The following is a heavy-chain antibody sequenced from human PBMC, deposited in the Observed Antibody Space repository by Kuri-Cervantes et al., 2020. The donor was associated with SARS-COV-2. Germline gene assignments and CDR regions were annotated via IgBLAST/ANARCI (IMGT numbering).Heavy chain of an antibody. V-gene: IGHV3-30*02. J-gene: IGHJ4*02. CDR3: AKDLGQQQFYY. CDR1: GFTFSSYG. D-gene: IGHD6-13*01. CDR2: IWYDGSNK. Sequence: GESLKISCAASGFTFSSYGMHWVRQAPGKGLEWVAVIWYDGSNKYYVDSVKGRFTISRDNSKNTLYLQMNSLRAEDTAVYYCAKDLGQQQFYYWGQGTLVTVSS.